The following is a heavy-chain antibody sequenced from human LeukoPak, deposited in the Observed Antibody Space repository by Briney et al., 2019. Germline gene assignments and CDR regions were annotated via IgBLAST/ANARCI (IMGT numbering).Heavy chain of an antibody. CDR3: ASRRNSYIDY. D-gene: IGHD1/OR15-1a*01. V-gene: IGHV3-21*01. J-gene: IGHJ4*02. Sequence: PGGSLRLSCAASGFTFSSYSMNWVRQAPGKGLEWVSSISSSSSYIYYADSVKGRFIISRDNAKNSLYLQMNSLRAEDTAVYYCASRRNSYIDYWGQGTLVTVSS. CDR1: GFTFSSYS. CDR2: ISSSSSYI.